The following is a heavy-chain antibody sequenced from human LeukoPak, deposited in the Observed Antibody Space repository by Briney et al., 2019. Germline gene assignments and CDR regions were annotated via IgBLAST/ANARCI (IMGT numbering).Heavy chain of an antibody. J-gene: IGHJ5*02. V-gene: IGHV1-18*01. CDR2: ISAYNGNT. Sequence: GASVKVSCKASGYTFTSYGISWVRQAPGQGLEWMGWISAYNGNTNYAQKLQGRVTMTTDTSTSTAYMELWSLRSDDTAVYYCARDLGITMVRGAPTNYNWFDPWGQGTLVTVSS. D-gene: IGHD3-10*01. CDR1: GYTFTSYG. CDR3: ARDLGITMVRGAPTNYNWFDP.